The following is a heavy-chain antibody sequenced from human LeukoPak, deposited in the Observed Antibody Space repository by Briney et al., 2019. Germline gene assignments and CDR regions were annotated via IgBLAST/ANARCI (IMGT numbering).Heavy chain of an antibody. CDR1: GYRFTDYY. CDR3: ASSQRGSGSYYSDY. CDR2: VNGNTGAT. D-gene: IGHD3-10*01. Sequence: ASVKLSCMVSGYRFTDYYMHCVRHAPGQGLEWMGSVNGNTGATLYAQKFQGRVTMSRAASITTAYRGLTGLRSDDPAVYYCASSQRGSGSYYSDYWGQGTLVTVSS. V-gene: IGHV1-2*02. J-gene: IGHJ4*02.